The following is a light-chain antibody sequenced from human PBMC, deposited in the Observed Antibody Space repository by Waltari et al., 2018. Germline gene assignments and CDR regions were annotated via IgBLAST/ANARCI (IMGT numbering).Light chain of an antibody. J-gene: IGLJ3*02. CDR2: VNSDGSH. Sequence: QLVLTQSPSASASLGASVRLTCTLDSGHSSNIIPWHQQQPEKGPRYLMKVNSDGSHSKGDEIPVRFSGSGAGAGRYLTISSVQSEDEADYYCQTGGHGTWVFGGGTKLTVL. CDR1: SGHSSNI. CDR3: QTGGHGTWV. V-gene: IGLV4-69*01.